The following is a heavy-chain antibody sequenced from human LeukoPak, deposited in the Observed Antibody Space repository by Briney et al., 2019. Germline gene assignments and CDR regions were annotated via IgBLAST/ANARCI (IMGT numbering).Heavy chain of an antibody. J-gene: IGHJ5*02. CDR2: ISSSSSTI. CDR3: ARVGVAYSSSSSWFDP. V-gene: IGHV3-48*01. Sequence: GGSLRLSCAASGFPFSSYSMNWVRQAPGKGLEWVSYISSSSSTIYYADSVKGRFTISRDNAKNSLYLQMNSLRAEDTAVYYCARVGVAYSSSSSWFDPWGQGTLVTVSS. D-gene: IGHD6-6*01. CDR1: GFPFSSYS.